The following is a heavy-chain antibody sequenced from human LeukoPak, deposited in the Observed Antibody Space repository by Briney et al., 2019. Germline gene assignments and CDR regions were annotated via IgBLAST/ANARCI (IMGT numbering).Heavy chain of an antibody. CDR1: ELTFSSSW. CDR2: IHYDGTNE. CDR3: VNSGFDP. Sequence: GGSLRLSCAASELTFSSSWMHWVCQAPEKGLEWVAFIHYDGTNEYYADSVKGRFTISRDNFKNTLSLQMNGLRVEDTALYYCVNSGFDPWGQGTLVTVSS. D-gene: IGHD3-10*01. V-gene: IGHV3-30*02. J-gene: IGHJ5*02.